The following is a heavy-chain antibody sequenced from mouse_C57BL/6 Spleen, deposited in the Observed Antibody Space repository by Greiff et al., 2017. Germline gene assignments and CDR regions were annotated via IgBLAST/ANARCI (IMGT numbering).Heavy chain of an antibody. CDR3: ARYYDYNYAMDY. J-gene: IGHJ4*01. V-gene: IGHV1-80*01. D-gene: IGHD2-4*01. Sequence: VQLQQSGAELVKPGASVKISCKASGYAFSSYWMNWVKQRPGKGLEWIGQIYPGDGDTNYNGKFKGKATLTADKSSSTAYMQLSSLTSEDSAVYFCARYYDYNYAMDYWGQGTSVTVSS. CDR1: GYAFSSYW. CDR2: IYPGDGDT.